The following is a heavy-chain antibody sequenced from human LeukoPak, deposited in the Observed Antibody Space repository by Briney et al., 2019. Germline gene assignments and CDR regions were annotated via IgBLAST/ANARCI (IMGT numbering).Heavy chain of an antibody. CDR1: GFTFSSYD. CDR2: LWYDGNNR. J-gene: IGHJ4*02. D-gene: IGHD5-18*01. Sequence: QSGGSLRLSCAASGFTFSSYDMHWVRQAPGKGLEWVAVLWYDGNNRYYADSVKGRFTISRDNSKNTLYLQINSLRAEDTAMYYCAKEENTAANSWGQGTLVTVSS. CDR3: AKEENTAANS. V-gene: IGHV3-30*02.